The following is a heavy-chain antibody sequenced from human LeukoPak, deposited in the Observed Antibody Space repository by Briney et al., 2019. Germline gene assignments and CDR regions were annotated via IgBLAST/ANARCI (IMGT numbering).Heavy chain of an antibody. CDR3: ARTPYDYGDYADAFDI. Sequence: SVKVSCKASGGTFSSYTISWVRQAPGQGLEWMGRIIPILGIANYAQKFQGRVTITADRSTSTAYMELSSLRSEDTAVYYCARTPYDYGDYADAFDIWGQGTMVTVSS. CDR1: GGTFSSYT. V-gene: IGHV1-69*02. CDR2: IIPILGIA. D-gene: IGHD4-17*01. J-gene: IGHJ3*02.